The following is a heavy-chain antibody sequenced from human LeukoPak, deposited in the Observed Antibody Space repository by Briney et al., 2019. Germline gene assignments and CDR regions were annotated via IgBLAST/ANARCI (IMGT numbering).Heavy chain of an antibody. CDR1: GGSITSHF. V-gene: IGHV4-59*11. CDR3: ARFSSDSSSDCDGTSCSLTH. CDR2: IQYSRST. D-gene: IGHD2-2*01. J-gene: IGHJ4*02. Sequence: SETLSLTCSVSGGSITSHFWRWVRQPPGKGLELIGHIQYSRSTTYNPSLRGRVYISVDASKNQFSLEMSSLTATDTAVYYCARFSSDSSSDCDGTSCSLTHWGQGILVTVSS.